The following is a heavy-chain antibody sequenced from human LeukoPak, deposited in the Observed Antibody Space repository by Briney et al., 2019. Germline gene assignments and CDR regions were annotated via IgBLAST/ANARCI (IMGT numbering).Heavy chain of an antibody. D-gene: IGHD4-17*01. J-gene: IGHJ3*02. CDR1: GFTFSSYG. CDR3: ARPRTYGDWDAFDI. V-gene: IGHV3-33*01. Sequence: SGGSLRLSCAASGFTFSSYGMHWVRQAPGKGLEWVAVIWYGGSNKYYADSVKGRFTISRDNSKNTLYLQMNSLRAEDTAVYYCARPRTYGDWDAFDIWGQGTMVTVSS. CDR2: IWYGGSNK.